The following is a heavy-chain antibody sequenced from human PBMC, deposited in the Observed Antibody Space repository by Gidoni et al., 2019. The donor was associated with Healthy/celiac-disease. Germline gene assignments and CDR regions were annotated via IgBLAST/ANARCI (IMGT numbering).Heavy chain of an antibody. CDR1: GYTFTSYG. CDR3: ARDFGALHYYDSSGYRGPFDY. CDR2: ISAYNGNT. D-gene: IGHD3-22*01. V-gene: IGHV1-18*01. Sequence: QVQLVQSGAEVKKPGASVKVSCTASGYTFTSYGISWVRQAPGQGLEWMGWISAYNGNTNYAQKLQGRVTMTTDTSTSTAYMELRSLRSDDTAVYYCARDFGALHYYDSSGYRGPFDYWGQGTLVTVSS. J-gene: IGHJ4*02.